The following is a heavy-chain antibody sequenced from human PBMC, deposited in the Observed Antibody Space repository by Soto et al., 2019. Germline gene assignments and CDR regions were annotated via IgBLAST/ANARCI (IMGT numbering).Heavy chain of an antibody. CDR3: ARRASIISPPYFDY. CDR1: GGSISSGDYH. D-gene: IGHD3-9*01. J-gene: IGHJ4*02. CDR2: LHYSGST. V-gene: IGHV4-39*01. Sequence: QLQLQESGPGLVKPSETLSLTCTVSGGSISSGDYHWSWIRQPPGKGLEWIGTLHYSGSTYYNPSLKSRVTISVDTSTNQVSPRLNSVTAADTAVYYCARRASIISPPYFDYWGQGTLVTVAS.